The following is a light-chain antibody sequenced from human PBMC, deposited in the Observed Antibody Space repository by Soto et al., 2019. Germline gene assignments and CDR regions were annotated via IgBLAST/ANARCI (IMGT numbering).Light chain of an antibody. CDR3: QKYNSAPWT. Sequence: GDRVTITCRASQSISTWLAWYQQKPGKAPKLLIYDASSLESGVPSRFSGSGSGTDFTLTISSLQPEDVATYYCQKYNSAPWTFGQGTKVDIK. CDR2: DAS. V-gene: IGKV1-5*01. J-gene: IGKJ1*01. CDR1: QSISTW.